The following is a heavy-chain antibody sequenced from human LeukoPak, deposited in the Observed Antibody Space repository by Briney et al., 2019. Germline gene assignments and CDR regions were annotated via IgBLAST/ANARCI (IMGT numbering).Heavy chain of an antibody. CDR1: GFTFSNYW. D-gene: IGHD3-3*01. V-gene: IGHV3-74*01. CDR3: VRGQTIDY. J-gene: IGHJ4*02. CDR2: IKSDGTGI. Sequence: PGGSLRLSCTTSGFTFSNYWMYWVRQAPGKGLMWVSRIKSDGTGITYTGSVEGRFTISRDNAKNTLYLQMNSLRDEDTAVYYCVRGQTIDYWGQGTLVTVSS.